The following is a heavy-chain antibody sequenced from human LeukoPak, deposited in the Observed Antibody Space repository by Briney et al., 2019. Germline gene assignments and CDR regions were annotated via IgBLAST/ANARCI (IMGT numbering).Heavy chain of an antibody. CDR2: IWYDGSNK. J-gene: IGHJ3*02. CDR1: GFTFSSYG. CDR3: AINYYDSSGHRGAFDI. D-gene: IGHD3-22*01. Sequence: PGGSLRLSCAASGFTFSSYGMHWVRQAPGKGLEWVAVIWYDGSNKYYADSVKGRFIISRDNSKNTLYLQMNSLRAEDTAVYYCAINYYDSSGHRGAFDIWGQGTMVTVSS. V-gene: IGHV3-33*01.